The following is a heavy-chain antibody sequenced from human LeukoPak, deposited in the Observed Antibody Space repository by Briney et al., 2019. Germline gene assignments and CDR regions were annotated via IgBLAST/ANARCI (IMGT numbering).Heavy chain of an antibody. V-gene: IGHV4-30-4*01. Sequence: SETLSLTCTVSGGSINSVDYYWTWIRQPPGKGLEWIGYIYYSGSTYYNPSLKSRVTMSIDTSGNQFSLKLTSVTAADTAVYYCARKSRSTYYFDYWGQGTLVTVSS. J-gene: IGHJ4*02. CDR3: ARKSRSTYYFDY. CDR2: IYYSGST. CDR1: GGSINSVDYY.